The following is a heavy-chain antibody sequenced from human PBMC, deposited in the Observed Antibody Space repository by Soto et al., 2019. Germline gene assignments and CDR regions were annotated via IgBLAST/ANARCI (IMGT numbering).Heavy chain of an antibody. CDR1: GGSISGSYYY. CDR2: VFYTGFT. D-gene: IGHD3-22*01. J-gene: IGHJ4*02. CDR3: AILNYDSSGGLDY. V-gene: IGHV4-39*01. Sequence: PSETLSLTCAVSGGSISGSYYYWGWLRQSPGKGPEWIGSVFYTGFTSYNPSLESRVSVSVDTSKNQFSLKVSGVSAADTAVYYCAILNYDSSGGLDYWGQGTLVTVSS.